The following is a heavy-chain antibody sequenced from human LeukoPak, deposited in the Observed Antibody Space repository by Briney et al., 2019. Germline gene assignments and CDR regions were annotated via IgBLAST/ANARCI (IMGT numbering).Heavy chain of an antibody. CDR3: ARLSGSSHH. Sequence: ASVKVSCKASVYTFTSYYMHWVRQAPGQGLEWVGIINPSGGSTSYAQKFQGRVNMTRDTSTSTVYMEVSSLRSEDTAVYYCARLSGSSHHWGQGTLVTV. D-gene: IGHD1-26*01. CDR2: INPSGGST. V-gene: IGHV1-46*01. J-gene: IGHJ4*02. CDR1: VYTFTSYY.